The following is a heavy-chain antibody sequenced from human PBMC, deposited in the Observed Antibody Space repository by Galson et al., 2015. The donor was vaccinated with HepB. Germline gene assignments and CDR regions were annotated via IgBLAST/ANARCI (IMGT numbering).Heavy chain of an antibody. Sequence: SVKVSCKASGYTFTNHDINWVRQATGQGLEWMGWMNPDSGNTGYAQKFQGRVTMTRNTSIRTAYKELSSLRSEDTAVYYCARGRYCTSGACPYYFDNWGQGTLVTVSS. D-gene: IGHD2-8*01. V-gene: IGHV1-8*01. J-gene: IGHJ4*02. CDR2: MNPDSGNT. CDR3: ARGRYCTSGACPYYFDN. CDR1: GYTFTNHD.